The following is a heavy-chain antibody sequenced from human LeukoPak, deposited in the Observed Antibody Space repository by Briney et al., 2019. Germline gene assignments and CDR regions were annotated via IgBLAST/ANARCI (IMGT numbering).Heavy chain of an antibody. Sequence: GGSLRLSCAVSGFRLSTYWMSWVRQAPGKGLEWLTNIKQDGSEKYYVDSVKGRFTISRDNAKNPLYLQMNSLRTEDTAVYYCARDGVSAALDVWGKGTTVTVSS. J-gene: IGHJ6*04. CDR3: ARDGVSAALDV. D-gene: IGHD2-2*01. V-gene: IGHV3-7*01. CDR1: GFRLSTYW. CDR2: IKQDGSEK.